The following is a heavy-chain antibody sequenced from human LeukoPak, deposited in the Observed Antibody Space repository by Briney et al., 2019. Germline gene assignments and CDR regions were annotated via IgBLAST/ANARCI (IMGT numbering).Heavy chain of an antibody. CDR2: INHSGST. V-gene: IGHV4-34*01. J-gene: IGHJ4*02. CDR1: GGSLSSYY. CDR3: ARGVYYDSSGYRYYFDY. D-gene: IGHD3-22*01. Sequence: SEPLSLPCAVDGGSLSSYYWSWIRRPPGQGLEWIAEINHSGSTSYNPSLKSRVTISVDTSKNQFSLKLSSVTAADTAVYYCARGVYYDSSGYRYYFDYWGQGTLVTVSS.